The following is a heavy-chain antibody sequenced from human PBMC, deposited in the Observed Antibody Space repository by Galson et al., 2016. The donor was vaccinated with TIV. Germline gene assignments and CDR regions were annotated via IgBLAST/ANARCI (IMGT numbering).Heavy chain of an antibody. D-gene: IGHD3-16*01. CDR1: GGTFSSYV. Sequence: SVKVSCKASGGTFSSYVISWVRQAPGQGLEWVGRFTPILGMSNYAQKFQGRVTITADESTSTDYMELSSLRSEDTAVYYCAVGRGMAAYYMDVWGKGTTVTVSS. CDR3: AVGRGMAAYYMDV. V-gene: IGHV1-69*04. CDR2: FTPILGMS. J-gene: IGHJ6*03.